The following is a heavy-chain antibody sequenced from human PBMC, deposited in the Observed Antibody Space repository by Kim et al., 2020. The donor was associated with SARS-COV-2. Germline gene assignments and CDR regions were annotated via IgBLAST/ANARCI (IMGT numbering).Heavy chain of an antibody. D-gene: IGHD6-6*01. CDR3: TTGGNEAVRKGKEYFQR. V-gene: IGHV3-15*01. J-gene: IGHJ1*01. Sequence: VKGRFTISRDDAKNTLDLQMNSLKTEDTAVYYCTTGGNEAVRKGKEYFQRWGQGTLVTVSS.